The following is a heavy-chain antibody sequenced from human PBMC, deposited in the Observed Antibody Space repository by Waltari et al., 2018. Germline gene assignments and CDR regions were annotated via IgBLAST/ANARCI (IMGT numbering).Heavy chain of an antibody. CDR3: ATYIGASVGTAAFDV. D-gene: IGHD5-12*01. Sequence: QLQLQASGPRLVRRSETLSRICRVSGVSITRNRNYWAWIRQSPVQGLEWIGTVSYSGTTYISPSLKSRVSVSRDTSKNQVSLILGSVTAADMAVYYCATYIGASVGTAAFDVWGQGTMVTVSS. V-gene: IGHV4-39*01. CDR1: GVSITRNRNY. CDR2: VSYSGTT. J-gene: IGHJ3*01.